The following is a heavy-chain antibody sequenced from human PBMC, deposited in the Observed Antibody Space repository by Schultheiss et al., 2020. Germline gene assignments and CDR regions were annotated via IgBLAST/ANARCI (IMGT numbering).Heavy chain of an antibody. D-gene: IGHD6-6*01. CDR3: ARSYSSSALDY. V-gene: IGHV3-20*04. Sequence: GGSLRLSCAASGFTFTTYPMSWVRQAPGKGLEWVSGISWNSGSIGYADSVKGRFTISRDNAKNSLYLQMNSLRAEDTAVYYCARSYSSSALDYWGQGTLVTVSS. CDR2: ISWNSGSI. CDR1: GFTFTTYP. J-gene: IGHJ4*02.